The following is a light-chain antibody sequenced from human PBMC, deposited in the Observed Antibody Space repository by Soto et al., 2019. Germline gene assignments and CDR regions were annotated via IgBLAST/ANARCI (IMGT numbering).Light chain of an antibody. CDR2: RSN. J-gene: IGLJ2*01. CDR1: GSNIGSNT. Sequence: QSVLTQPTSASGTPGQRVTISCSGSGSNIGSNTVTWYEQIPGTAPKLLMYRSNQRPSGVPDRFSGSKSGTSASLAISGLQSEDEADYYCAAWDDTLNGPVFGGGTKLTVL. CDR3: AAWDDTLNGPV. V-gene: IGLV1-44*01.